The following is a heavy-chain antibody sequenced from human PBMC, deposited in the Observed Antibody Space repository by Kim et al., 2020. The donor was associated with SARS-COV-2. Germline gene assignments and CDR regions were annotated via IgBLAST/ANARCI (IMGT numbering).Heavy chain of an antibody. CDR2: ISKDGSNE. CDR3: AKRGHCATTACSQDY. CDR1: GFTFSSYG. J-gene: IGHJ4*02. D-gene: IGHD1-26*01. Sequence: GGSLRLSCAASGFTFSSYGMHWVRQAPGKGLEWVAFISKDGSNEYYVDSVKGRFTISRDNSKNTLFLQMNSLRAEDTAVYYCAKRGHCATTACSQDYWGQGTLVIVSA. V-gene: IGHV3-30*18.